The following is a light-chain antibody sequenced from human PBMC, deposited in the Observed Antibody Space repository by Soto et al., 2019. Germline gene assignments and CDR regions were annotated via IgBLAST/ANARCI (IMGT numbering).Light chain of an antibody. V-gene: IGLV2-14*01. J-gene: IGLJ1*01. Sequence: QSALTQPASVSGSPGQSITISCTATTSDVGGFDSVSWYQQHPGTAPRVIIYEVSNRPSGVSYRFSGSKSANTASLTISGLQAADEADYYCTLYTSENAYVFGTGTKVTVL. CDR3: TLYTSENAYV. CDR2: EVS. CDR1: TSDVGGFDS.